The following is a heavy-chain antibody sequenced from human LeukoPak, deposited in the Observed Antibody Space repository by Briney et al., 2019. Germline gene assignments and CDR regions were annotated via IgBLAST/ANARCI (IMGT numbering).Heavy chain of an antibody. CDR3: ARDPRAVTTYLFNNWFDP. CDR2: INPNSGGT. J-gene: IGHJ5*02. V-gene: IGHV1-2*02. Sequence: ASVKVSCKASGYTFTGYYMHWVRQAPGQGLEWMGWINPNSGGTNYAQKFQGRVTMTRDTSISTVYMELSRLRSDDTAVYYCARDPRAVTTYLFNNWFDPWGQGTLVTVSS. CDR1: GYTFTGYY. D-gene: IGHD4-17*01.